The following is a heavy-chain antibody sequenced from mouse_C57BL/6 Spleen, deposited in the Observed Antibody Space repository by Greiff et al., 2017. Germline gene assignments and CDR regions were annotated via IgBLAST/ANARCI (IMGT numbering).Heavy chain of an antibody. CDR2: IYPRSGNT. Sequence: VQLQQSGAELARPGASVKLSCKASGYTFTSYGISWVKQRTGQGLEWIGEIYPRSGNTYYNEKFKGKATLTADNSSSTAYMELRSLTSEDSAVYFCARKGDGYDVYYAMDYWGQGTSVTVSS. J-gene: IGHJ4*01. V-gene: IGHV1-81*01. CDR1: GYTFTSYG. D-gene: IGHD2-2*01. CDR3: ARKGDGYDVYYAMDY.